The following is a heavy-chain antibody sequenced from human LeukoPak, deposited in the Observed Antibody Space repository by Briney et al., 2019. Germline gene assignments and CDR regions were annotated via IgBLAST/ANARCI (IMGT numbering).Heavy chain of an antibody. Sequence: ASVKVSCKASGDTFTTYYMHWVRQAPGQGLEWMGIINPSGGSTGYAQKFQGRVTMTRDTSTSTVYMELSSLRSEDTAVYYCARDREWELEYYFDYWGQGTLVTVSS. J-gene: IGHJ4*02. D-gene: IGHD1-26*01. V-gene: IGHV1-46*01. CDR3: ARDREWELEYYFDY. CDR1: GDTFTTYY. CDR2: INPSGGST.